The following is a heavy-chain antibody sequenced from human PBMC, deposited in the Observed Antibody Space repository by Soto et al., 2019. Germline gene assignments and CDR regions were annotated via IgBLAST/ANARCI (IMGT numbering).Heavy chain of an antibody. Sequence: DVQVVESGGGLVQPGGSLRLSCAASGFTFSSYSMNWVRQAPGKGLEWISYITNGGTTIYYADSVKGRFTISRDNAKNSLYLHMNSLSDDDTAVYYCATPVVRFLEWTTDYWGEGTLVTVSS. CDR3: ATPVVRFLEWTTDY. J-gene: IGHJ4*02. CDR2: ITNGGTTI. D-gene: IGHD3-3*01. V-gene: IGHV3-48*02. CDR1: GFTFSSYS.